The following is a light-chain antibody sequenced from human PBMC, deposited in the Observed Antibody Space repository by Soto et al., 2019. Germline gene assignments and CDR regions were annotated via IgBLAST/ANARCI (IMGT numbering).Light chain of an antibody. CDR2: AAS. V-gene: IGKV1-12*01. J-gene: IGKJ5*01. CDR3: QQAYSWPIT. Sequence: DIQMTQSPSSVSASVGDRVTITCRASQDIRSWLAWYQQKPGKAPKFLIYAASTLQSGVPSRFSGSGSGTEFTLTISNLRPEDFATYFCQQAYSWPITFGQGTRLEIK. CDR1: QDIRSW.